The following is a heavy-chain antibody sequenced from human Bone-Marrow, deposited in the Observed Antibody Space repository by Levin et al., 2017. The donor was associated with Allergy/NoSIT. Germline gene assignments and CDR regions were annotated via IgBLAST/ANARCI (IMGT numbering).Heavy chain of an antibody. Sequence: GGSLRLSCAASGFTVSSNYMSWVRQAPGKGLEWVSVIYSGGSTYYADSVKGRFTISRDNSKNTLYLQMNSLRAEDTAVYYCARDRGYDYGRSGDYWGQGTLVTVSS. D-gene: IGHD5-12*01. CDR1: GFTVSSNY. CDR2: IYSGGST. CDR3: ARDRGYDYGRSGDY. V-gene: IGHV3-53*01. J-gene: IGHJ4*02.